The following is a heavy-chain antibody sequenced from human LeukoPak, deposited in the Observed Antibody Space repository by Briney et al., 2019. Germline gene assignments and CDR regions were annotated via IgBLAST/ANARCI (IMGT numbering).Heavy chain of an antibody. CDR3: AKGGVMGARETDY. D-gene: IGHD2-8*01. Sequence: GGSLRLSCAASGFTLSSYTMGWVRQAPGKELEWVSTISSGGSTYYPDSMKGRFTISRDNSKNTLYLQMNSRRGENKAVYYCAKGGVMGARETDYWGQGTLVTVSS. J-gene: IGHJ4*02. CDR1: GFTLSSYT. V-gene: IGHV3-23*01. CDR2: ISSGGST.